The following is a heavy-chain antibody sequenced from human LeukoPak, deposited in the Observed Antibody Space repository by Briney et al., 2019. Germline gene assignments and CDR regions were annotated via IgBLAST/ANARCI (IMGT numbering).Heavy chain of an antibody. CDR2: IYHSGST. Sequence: PSETLSLTCTVSGYSISSGYYWGWIRQPPGKGLEWIGSIYHSGSTYYNPSLKSRVTISVDTSKNQFSLKLSSVTAADTAVYYCARGAHSSSWYGILLYFDYWGQGTLVTVSS. J-gene: IGHJ4*02. V-gene: IGHV4-38-2*02. D-gene: IGHD6-13*01. CDR1: GYSISSGYY. CDR3: ARGAHSSSWYGILLYFDY.